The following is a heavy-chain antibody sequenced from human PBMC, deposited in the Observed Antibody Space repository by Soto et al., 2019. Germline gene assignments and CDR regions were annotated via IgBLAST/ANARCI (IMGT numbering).Heavy chain of an antibody. CDR1: GYTFTTYY. J-gene: IGHJ4*02. CDR3: ARVFCSGGGCYSIDY. Sequence: QVQLVQSGAEVKKPGASVKVSCKASGYTFTTYYMHWVRQAPGQGLEWMGIINPSGGSTNYAQKCQGWVTRSRDTSTSTVYMELSSLRSEDTAVYYCARVFCSGGGCYSIDYWGQGTLVTVSS. CDR2: INPSGGST. V-gene: IGHV1-46*03. D-gene: IGHD2-15*01.